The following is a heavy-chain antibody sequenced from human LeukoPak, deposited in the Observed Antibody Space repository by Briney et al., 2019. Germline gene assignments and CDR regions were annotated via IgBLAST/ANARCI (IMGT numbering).Heavy chain of an antibody. CDR3: ARVTIYGDYLENWFDP. CDR1: AYTFTGYY. V-gene: IGHV1-2*02. D-gene: IGHD4-17*01. Sequence: ASVKVSCKASAYTFTGYYIHWVRQAPGQGLEWMGWINPNSGDTNYAQKFQGRVTMTRDTSISTAYMELSSLRSDDTAVYYCARVTIYGDYLENWFDPWGQGTLVTVSS. J-gene: IGHJ5*02. CDR2: INPNSGDT.